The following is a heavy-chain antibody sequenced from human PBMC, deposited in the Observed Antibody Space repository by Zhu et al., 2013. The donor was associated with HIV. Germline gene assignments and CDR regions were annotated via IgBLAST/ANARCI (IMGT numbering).Heavy chain of an antibody. Sequence: QVHLVQSGAEVKKPGASVKVSCKTSGYTFTSHGITWVRQAPGQGLEWLGWIGTYSGNTNYGQKLQGRVTMTTDTSTSTAYMELRRLRSDDTAVYYCARDGAAARIAEPTATRGFDFWGQGTLVTVSS. CDR1: GYTFTSHG. J-gene: IGHJ4*02. D-gene: IGHD2-15*01. CDR2: IGTYSGNT. V-gene: IGHV1-18*04. CDR3: ARDGAAARIAEPTATRGFDF.